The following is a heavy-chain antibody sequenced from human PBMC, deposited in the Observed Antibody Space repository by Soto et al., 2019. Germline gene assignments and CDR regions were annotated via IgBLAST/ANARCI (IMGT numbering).Heavy chain of an antibody. D-gene: IGHD3-3*01. CDR3: ARRDTSGFLRYFDN. Sequence: SVKVSCKSSGGTFSSFINYPINWVRQAPGQGLEWMGGIVPNVGSVNYAQKFRGKVTITADKSTGTAYMELSSLRSEDTALYYCARRDTSGFLRYFDNWGQGTQVTVSS. CDR1: GGTFSSFINYP. CDR2: IVPNVGSV. V-gene: IGHV1-69*06. J-gene: IGHJ4*02.